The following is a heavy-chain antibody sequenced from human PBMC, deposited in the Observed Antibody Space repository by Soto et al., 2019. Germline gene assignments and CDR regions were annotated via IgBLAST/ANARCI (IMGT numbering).Heavy chain of an antibody. D-gene: IGHD6-13*01. Sequence: QVQLVQSGAEVKKPGASVKVSCKASGYTFTSYGISWVRQAPGQGLEWMGWISAYNGNTNYAQKLKGRVTMTTDTPTRTAYMELRSMRSDDTAVYYCAREYSSSWYSVNRRYFDLWGRGTLVTVSS. V-gene: IGHV1-18*01. CDR3: AREYSSSWYSVNRRYFDL. CDR2: ISAYNGNT. CDR1: GYTFTSYG. J-gene: IGHJ2*01.